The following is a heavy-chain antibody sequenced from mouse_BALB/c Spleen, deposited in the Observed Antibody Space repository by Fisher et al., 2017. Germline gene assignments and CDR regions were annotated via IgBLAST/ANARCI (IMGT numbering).Heavy chain of an antibody. CDR3: TRWKSSTMISMDY. Sequence: KFKGKATLTVDKSSSTAYMELSSLTNEDSAVYYCTRWKSSTMISMDYWGQGTSVTVSS. D-gene: IGHD2-4*01. J-gene: IGHJ4*01. V-gene: IGHV1-69*02.